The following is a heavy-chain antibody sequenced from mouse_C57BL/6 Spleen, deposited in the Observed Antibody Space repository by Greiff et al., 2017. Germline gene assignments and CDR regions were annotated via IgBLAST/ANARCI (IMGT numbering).Heavy chain of an antibody. CDR1: GYSITSGYY. CDR3: ARDYGSSSFAY. J-gene: IGHJ3*01. D-gene: IGHD1-1*01. Sequence: ESGPGLVKPSQSLSLTCSVTGYSITSGYYWNWIRQFPGNKLEWMGYISYDGSNNYNPSLKNRISITRDTSKNQFFLKLNSVTTEETATDYCARDYGSSSFAYWGQGTLVTVSA. CDR2: ISYDGSN. V-gene: IGHV3-6*01.